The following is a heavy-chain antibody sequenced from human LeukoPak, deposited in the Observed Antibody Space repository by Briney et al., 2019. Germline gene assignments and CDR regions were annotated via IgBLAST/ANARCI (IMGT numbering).Heavy chain of an antibody. V-gene: IGHV3-53*01. D-gene: IGHD5-24*01. Sequence: PGGSLRLSCAASGFTVSSNYMSWVRQAPGMGLEWVSVIYSGGSTYYADSVKGRFTISRDNSKNTLYLQMNSLRAEDTAVYYCANEMATTLDAFDYWGQGTLVTVSS. J-gene: IGHJ4*02. CDR3: ANEMATTLDAFDY. CDR2: IYSGGST. CDR1: GFTVSSNY.